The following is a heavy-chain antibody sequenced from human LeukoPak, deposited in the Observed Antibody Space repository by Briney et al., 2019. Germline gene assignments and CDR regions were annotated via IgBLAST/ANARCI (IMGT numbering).Heavy chain of an antibody. CDR3: ARALRGIAARLYPY. Sequence: SETLSLTCAVYGGSFSGYYWSWIRQPPGKGLEWIGEINHSGSTNYNPSLKSRVTISVDTSKNQFSLKLSSMTAADTAVYYCARALRGIAARLYPYWGQGTLVTVSS. V-gene: IGHV4-34*01. CDR2: INHSGST. D-gene: IGHD6-6*01. CDR1: GGSFSGYY. J-gene: IGHJ4*02.